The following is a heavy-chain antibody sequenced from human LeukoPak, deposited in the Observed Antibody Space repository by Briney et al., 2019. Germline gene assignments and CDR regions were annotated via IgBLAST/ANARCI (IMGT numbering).Heavy chain of an antibody. J-gene: IGHJ4*02. CDR2: IYTSGST. V-gene: IGHV4-61*02. D-gene: IGHD1-14*01. CDR1: GGSISSGSYY. Sequence: SETLSLTCTVSGGSISSGSYYWSWIRQPAGKGLEWIGRIYTSGSTNYNPSLKSRVTISVDTSKNQFSLKLSSVTAADTAVYYCARGSTTHSDYWGQGTLVTVSS. CDR3: ARGSTTHSDY.